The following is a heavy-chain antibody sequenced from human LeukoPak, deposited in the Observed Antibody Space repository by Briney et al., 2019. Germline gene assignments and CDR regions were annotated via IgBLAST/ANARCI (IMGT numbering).Heavy chain of an antibody. CDR2: IYGSGVSI. V-gene: IGHV3-23*01. CDR3: AKDLGWELPAEAY. J-gene: IGHJ4*02. CDR1: GFTFEKYV. D-gene: IGHD1-26*01. Sequence: GGSLRLSCVASGFTFEKYVMNWVRQAPGKGLEWLATIYGSGVSISYADSAKGRFTISRDNSKNTLYLQMNSLRAEDTAMYFCAKDLGWELPAEAYWGQGILVTVSS.